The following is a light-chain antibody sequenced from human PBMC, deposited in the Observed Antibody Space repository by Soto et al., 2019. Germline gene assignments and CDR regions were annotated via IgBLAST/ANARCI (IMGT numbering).Light chain of an antibody. V-gene: IGKV3-20*01. CDR3: QQYGRSPPYT. CDR1: QSVSSSY. J-gene: IGKJ2*01. Sequence: EIVLTQSPGTLPLSPGERATLSCRASQSVSSSYLAWYQQKPGQAPRLLIYGASSRATGIPDRFSGSGSGTDFTLTISRLEPEDFAVYFCQQYGRSPPYTFGQGTKVEI. CDR2: GAS.